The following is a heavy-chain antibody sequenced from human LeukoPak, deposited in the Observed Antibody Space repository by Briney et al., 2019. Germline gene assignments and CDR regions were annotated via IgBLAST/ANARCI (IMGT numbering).Heavy chain of an antibody. Sequence: SETLSLTCAVYGGSLSGYYWSWIRQPPGKGLEWIGEINHSGSTNYNPSLKSRVTISVDTSKNQFSLKLSSVTAADTAVYYCATKTIAVAGLGWFDPWGQGTLVTVSS. CDR2: INHSGST. J-gene: IGHJ5*02. V-gene: IGHV4-34*01. CDR1: GGSLSGYY. CDR3: ATKTIAVAGLGWFDP. D-gene: IGHD6-19*01.